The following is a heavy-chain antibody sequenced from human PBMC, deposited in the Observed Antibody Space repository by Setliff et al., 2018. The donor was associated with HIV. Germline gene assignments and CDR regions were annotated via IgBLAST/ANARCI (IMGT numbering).Heavy chain of an antibody. Sequence: SETLSLTCTVSGTSINSHYWSWIRQTPGKGLQWIGLIYYTGIPTYNPSLEGRITMSVDRSKNQFSLRLTSVTAADTAMYYCARSTVGAGASFPWGRGILVTVS. J-gene: IGHJ5*02. CDR3: ARSTVGAGASFP. V-gene: IGHV4-59*11. CDR1: GTSINSHY. CDR2: IYYTGIP. D-gene: IGHD1-26*01.